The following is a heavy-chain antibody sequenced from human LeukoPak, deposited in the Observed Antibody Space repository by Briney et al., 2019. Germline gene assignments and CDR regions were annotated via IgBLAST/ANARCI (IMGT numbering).Heavy chain of an antibody. V-gene: IGHV3-30*02. Sequence: GGSLRLSCAASGFTFSSYGMHWVRQAPGKGLEWVAFIRYDGSNKYYADSVKGRFTISRDNSKNTLYLQMNSPRAEDTAVYYCAKDLGGDPLNWFDPWGQGTLVTVSS. J-gene: IGHJ5*02. CDR1: GFTFSSYG. D-gene: IGHD2-21*02. CDR2: IRYDGSNK. CDR3: AKDLGGDPLNWFDP.